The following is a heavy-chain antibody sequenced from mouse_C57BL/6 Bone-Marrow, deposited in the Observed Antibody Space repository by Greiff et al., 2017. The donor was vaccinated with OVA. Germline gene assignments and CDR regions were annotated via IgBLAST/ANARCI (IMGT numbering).Heavy chain of an antibody. CDR1: GYSITSGYY. D-gene: IGHD1-1*01. Sequence: EVQLQQSGPGLVKPSQSLSLTCSVTGYSITSGYYWNWIRQFPGNKLEWMGYISYDGSNNYNPSLKNRISITRDTSKNQFFLKLNSVTTEDTATYYCAREGYYGRYAMDYWGQGTSVTVSS. CDR2: ISYDGSN. CDR3: AREGYYGRYAMDY. V-gene: IGHV3-6*01. J-gene: IGHJ4*01.